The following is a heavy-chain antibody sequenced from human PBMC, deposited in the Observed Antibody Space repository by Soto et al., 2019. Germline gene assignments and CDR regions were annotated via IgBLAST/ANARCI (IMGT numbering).Heavy chain of an antibody. D-gene: IGHD6-13*01. V-gene: IGHV1-69*06. CDR1: GGTFSSYA. CDR2: IIPIFGTA. J-gene: IGHJ4*02. Sequence: SVKVSCKASGGTFSSYAISWVRQAPGQGLEWMGGIIPIFGTANYAQKFQGRVTITADKSTSTAYMELSSLRSEDTAVYYCARSGYSSSWYGGGFDYWGQGTLVTVSS. CDR3: ARSGYSSSWYGGGFDY.